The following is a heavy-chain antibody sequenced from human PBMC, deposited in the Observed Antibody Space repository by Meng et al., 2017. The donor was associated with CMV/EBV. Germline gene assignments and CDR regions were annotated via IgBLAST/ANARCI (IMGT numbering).Heavy chain of an antibody. V-gene: IGHV1-69*05. J-gene: IGHJ4*02. Sequence: SVKVSCKASGGTFSSYAISWVRQAPGQGLEWMGGIIPIFGTANYAQKFQGRVTITTDESTSTAYKELSSLRSEDTAVYYCARDSSDYSSSWYLGYWGQGTLVTVSS. CDR3: ARDSSDYSSSWYLGY. CDR1: GGTFSSYA. D-gene: IGHD6-13*01. CDR2: IIPIFGTA.